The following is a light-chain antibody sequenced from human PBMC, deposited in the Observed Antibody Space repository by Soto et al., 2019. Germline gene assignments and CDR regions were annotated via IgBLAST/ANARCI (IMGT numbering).Light chain of an antibody. Sequence: QSALTQPASVSGSPGQSITISCTGTSSDVGGHNFVSWYQHHPGKAPKLMIYEVTHRPSGISDRFSGAKSGNTASLTISGLQAEDEAAYYCSSYSSTFAWVFGGGTKLTVL. V-gene: IGLV2-14*01. J-gene: IGLJ3*02. CDR3: SSYSSTFAWV. CDR2: EVT. CDR1: SSDVGGHNF.